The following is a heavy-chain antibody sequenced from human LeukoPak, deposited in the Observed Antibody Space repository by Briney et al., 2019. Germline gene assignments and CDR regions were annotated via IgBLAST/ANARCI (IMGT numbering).Heavy chain of an antibody. CDR1: GYTFTGYY. CDR2: INPNSGGT. J-gene: IGHJ4*02. Sequence: GASVKVSCKASGYTFTGYYMHWVRQAPGQGLEWMGWINPNSGGTNYAQKFQGRVTMTRDTSISTAYMELSSLRSEDTAVYYCAIPTYYYDSSGYTFDYWGQGTLVTVSS. V-gene: IGHV1-2*02. D-gene: IGHD3-22*01. CDR3: AIPTYYYDSSGYTFDY.